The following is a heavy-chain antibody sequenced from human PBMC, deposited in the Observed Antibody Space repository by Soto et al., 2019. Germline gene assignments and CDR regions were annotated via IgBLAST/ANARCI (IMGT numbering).Heavy chain of an antibody. CDR2: IYWDDDK. V-gene: IGHV2-5*02. CDR3: AHRTLGDNWFDP. CDR1: GFSLSTSGGG. Sequence: ITLKESGPTLVKPTQTLTLTCTFSGFSLSTSGGGVGWIRQPPGKALEWLALIYWDDDKRYSPSLKSRLTITTDTSKSQVVLTMTNMDPVDTATYYCAHRTLGDNWFDPWGQGTLVTVSS. J-gene: IGHJ5*02.